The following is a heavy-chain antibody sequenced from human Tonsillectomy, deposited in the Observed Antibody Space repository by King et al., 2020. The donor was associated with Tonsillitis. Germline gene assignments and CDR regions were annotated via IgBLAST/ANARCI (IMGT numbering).Heavy chain of an antibody. CDR2: MSSTGRYI. D-gene: IGHD3-22*01. V-gene: IGHV3-21*01. J-gene: IGHJ3*02. CDR1: GFIFSNYD. Sequence: VQLVESGGGLVRPGWSLRLSCATSGFIFSNYDMNWVRQAPGKGLEGVSSMSSTGRYIYYADSVKGRFTISREIAKKSLSLLMNSLRAEDTAVYFCAKDKGADYYVSGRGAFDIWGHGTMVTVSS. CDR3: AKDKGADYYVSGRGAFDI.